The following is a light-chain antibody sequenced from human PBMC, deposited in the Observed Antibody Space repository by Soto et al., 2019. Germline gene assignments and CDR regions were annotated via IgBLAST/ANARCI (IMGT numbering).Light chain of an antibody. CDR3: SSYTSSGV. Sequence: QSALTQPASVSGSPGQSITISCTGTSSDVGGYNYVSWYQQHPGKAPKLMIYDVSNRPSGVSNRFSGSKSGNTASLTISGLQAEDEADHYCSSYTSSGVFGTGTKLTVL. J-gene: IGLJ1*01. V-gene: IGLV2-14*01. CDR1: SSDVGGYNY. CDR2: DVS.